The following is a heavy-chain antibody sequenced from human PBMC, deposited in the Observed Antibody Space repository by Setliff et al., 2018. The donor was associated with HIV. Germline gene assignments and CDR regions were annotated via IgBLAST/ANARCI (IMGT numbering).Heavy chain of an antibody. CDR2: IYYSGST. J-gene: IGHJ3*02. CDR1: GGSFSNYC. Sequence: SSETLSLTCTVSGGSFSNYCWNWMRQPPGKGLEWIGHIYYSGSTNYNPSLKSRVTISVDTSRNQFSLNLSSVTAADTAVYYCARFPLLHKNAFDIWGQGTMVTVSS. CDR3: ARFPLLHKNAFDI. V-gene: IGHV4-59*01. D-gene: IGHD2-15*01.